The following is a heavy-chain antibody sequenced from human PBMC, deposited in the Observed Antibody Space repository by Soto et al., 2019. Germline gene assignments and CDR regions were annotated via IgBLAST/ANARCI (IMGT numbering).Heavy chain of an antibody. Sequence: SETLSLTSTVSGGSIRSVGYYWSWIRQYPGKGLDWIGYIYYSGSTYYNPSLKSRLTISVDTSKNQFSLKLSSVTAADSAVYYCARCRMSGEIGTDFDYWGQGTLVTVSS. CDR3: ARCRMSGEIGTDFDY. J-gene: IGHJ4*02. CDR2: IYYSGST. V-gene: IGHV4-31*03. CDR1: GGSIRSVGYY. D-gene: IGHD1-1*01.